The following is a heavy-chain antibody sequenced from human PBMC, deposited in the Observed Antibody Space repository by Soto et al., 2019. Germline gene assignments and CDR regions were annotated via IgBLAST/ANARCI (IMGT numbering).Heavy chain of an antibody. V-gene: IGHV4-59*01. Sequence: SETLSLTCTVSGGSINDFYCIFIRHPPLKGLEWIVYIYYSGSTDYNPSLKGRVTISVDTSKNQFSLKLRSVTAADTAVYYCARVGGVAARTFDYWGQGTLVTVSS. CDR3: ARVGGVAARTFDY. D-gene: IGHD6-6*01. CDR2: IYYSGST. CDR1: GGSINDFY. J-gene: IGHJ4*02.